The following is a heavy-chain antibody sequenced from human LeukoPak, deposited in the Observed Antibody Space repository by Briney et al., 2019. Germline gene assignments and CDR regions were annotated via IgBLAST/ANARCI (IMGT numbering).Heavy chain of an antibody. J-gene: IGHJ5*02. D-gene: IGHD6-25*01. V-gene: IGHV4-39*01. CDR3: ARRSGYNWFDP. CDR2: IYYSGST. Sequence: SETLSLTCTVSGGSVSSGSYYWGWIRQPPGKGLEWIGSIYYSGSTYYNPSLKSRVTISVDTSKNQFSLKLSSVTAADTAVYYCARRSGYNWFDPWGQGTLVTVSS. CDR1: GGSVSSGSYY.